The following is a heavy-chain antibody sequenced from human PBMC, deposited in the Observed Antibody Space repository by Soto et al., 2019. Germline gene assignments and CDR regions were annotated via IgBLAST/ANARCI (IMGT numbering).Heavy chain of an antibody. CDR3: AHKGPQDWPLDY. J-gene: IGHJ4*02. Sequence: QITLKESGPTLVRPTQTLTLTCAFSGFSLSTSGVGVCWIRQPPGKALEWLAVIYWDDSKHYSPSLRSRLTITKDTSKNQVILTMTNMDPMDTGTYYCAHKGPQDWPLDYWGQGTLVTVPS. D-gene: IGHD3-9*01. CDR2: IYWDDSK. V-gene: IGHV2-5*02. CDR1: GFSLSTSGVG.